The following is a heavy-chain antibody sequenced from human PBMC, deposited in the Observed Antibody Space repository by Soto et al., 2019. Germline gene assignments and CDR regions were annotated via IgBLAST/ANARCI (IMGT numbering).Heavy chain of an antibody. Sequence: PSETLSLTCNVSGGSVSSGSYYWSWIRQPPGKGLEWIGYIYYTGNPDYNPSLESRVTISKDTSRNQFSLKLSSVTAADTAVYYCARGSGGYYGSGTWFDHWGQGTLVTV. CDR3: ARGSGGYYGSGTWFDH. V-gene: IGHV4-61*01. CDR2: IYYTGNP. J-gene: IGHJ5*02. D-gene: IGHD3-10*01. CDR1: GGSVSSGSYY.